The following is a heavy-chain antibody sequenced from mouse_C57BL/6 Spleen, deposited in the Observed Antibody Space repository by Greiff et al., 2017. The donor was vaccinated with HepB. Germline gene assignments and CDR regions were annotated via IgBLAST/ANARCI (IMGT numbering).Heavy chain of an antibody. CDR1: GFTFSSYA. J-gene: IGHJ4*01. CDR2: ISDGGSYT. D-gene: IGHD2-4*01. Sequence: DVMLVESGGGLVKPGGSLKLSCAASGFTFSSYAMSWVRQTPEKRLEWVATISDGGSYTYYPDNVKGRFTISRDNAKNNLYLQMSHLKSEDTAMYYCARENDYDDYAMDYWGQGTSVTVSS. V-gene: IGHV5-4*01. CDR3: ARENDYDDYAMDY.